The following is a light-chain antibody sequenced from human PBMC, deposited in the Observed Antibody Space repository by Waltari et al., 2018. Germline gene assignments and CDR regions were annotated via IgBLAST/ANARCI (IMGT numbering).Light chain of an antibody. Sequence: QSALTQPASVSGSPGQSITIPCTGARSDIGGSNSVSCYQQHPVKAPKVVIYDVSKRPSGVSSRFSGSKSGNTASLTISGLQAEDEADYYCSSYTTSNNYVVFGGGTKLTVL. CDR3: SSYTTSNNYVV. CDR1: RSDIGGSNS. CDR2: DVS. V-gene: IGLV2-14*01. J-gene: IGLJ2*01.